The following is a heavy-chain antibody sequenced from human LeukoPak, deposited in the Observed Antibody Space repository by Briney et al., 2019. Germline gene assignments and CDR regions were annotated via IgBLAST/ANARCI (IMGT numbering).Heavy chain of an antibody. CDR3: ARLSRSTVAPLYYYYYYMDV. CDR1: GYTFSTYS. J-gene: IGHJ6*03. Sequence: GGSLRLSCAASGYTFSTYSMNWVRQAPGKGLEWVSYITSSSSTIYYADSVKGRFTISRDNAKNSLYLQMNSLRAEDTAVYYCARLSRSTVAPLYYYYYYMDVWGKGTTVTVSS. D-gene: IGHD6-6*01. V-gene: IGHV3-48*01. CDR2: ITSSSSTI.